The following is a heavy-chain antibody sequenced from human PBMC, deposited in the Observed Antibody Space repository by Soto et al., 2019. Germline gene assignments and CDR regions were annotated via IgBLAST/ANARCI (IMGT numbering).Heavy chain of an antibody. J-gene: IGHJ6*02. CDR3: ARDPYYGMDV. Sequence: SETLSLTCAVCGGSFSGYYWSWIRQPPGKGLEWIGEINHSGSTNYNPSLKSRVTISVDTSKNQFSLKLSSVTAADTAVYYCARDPYYGMDVWGQGTTVTVSS. CDR1: GGSFSGYY. CDR2: INHSGST. V-gene: IGHV4-34*01.